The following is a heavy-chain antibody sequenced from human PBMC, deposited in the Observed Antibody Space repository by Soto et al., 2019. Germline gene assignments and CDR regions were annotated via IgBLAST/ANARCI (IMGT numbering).Heavy chain of an antibody. Sequence: GESLKISCKGSGYRFSSYWISWGRQMPGKGLEWMGRIDPSDSYTNYSPSFQGHVTISADKSISTAYLQWSSLKASDTAMYYCARMSAYGDSPGYWGQGTLVTVSS. CDR2: IDPSDSYT. D-gene: IGHD4-17*01. V-gene: IGHV5-10-1*01. CDR3: ARMSAYGDSPGY. CDR1: GYRFSSYW. J-gene: IGHJ4*02.